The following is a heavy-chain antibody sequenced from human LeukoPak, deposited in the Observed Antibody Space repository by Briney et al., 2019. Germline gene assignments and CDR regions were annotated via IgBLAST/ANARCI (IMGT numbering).Heavy chain of an antibody. CDR2: ISYDGSNK. D-gene: IGHD1-26*01. J-gene: IGHJ4*02. Sequence: GGSLRLSCAASGFTFSSYAMHWVRQAPGKGLEWVAVISYDGSNKYYADSVKGRFTISRGNSKNTLYLQMNSLRAEDTAVYYCAREGIVGAYFDYWGQGTLVTVSS. CDR1: GFTFSSYA. V-gene: IGHV3-30*04. CDR3: AREGIVGAYFDY.